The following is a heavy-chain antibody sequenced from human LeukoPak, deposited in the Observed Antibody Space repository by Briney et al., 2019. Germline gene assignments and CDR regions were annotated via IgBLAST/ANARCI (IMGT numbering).Heavy chain of an antibody. CDR3: AKELPAYCGGDCYSDY. V-gene: IGHV3-30*04. CDR1: GFTFSSYA. CDR2: ISYDGSNK. D-gene: IGHD2-21*02. Sequence: GRSLRLSCAASGFTFSSYAMHWVRQAPGKGLEWVAVISYDGSNKYYADSVKGRFTISRDNSKNTLYLQMNSLRAEDTAVYYCAKELPAYCGGDCYSDYWGQGTLVTVSS. J-gene: IGHJ4*02.